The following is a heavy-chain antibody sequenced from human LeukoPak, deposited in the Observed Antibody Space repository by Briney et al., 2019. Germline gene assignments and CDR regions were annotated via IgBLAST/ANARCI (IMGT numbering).Heavy chain of an antibody. Sequence: GESLKISCEASGYRITKYWIGWGRPLPGEGLEWMGAVSPADSDTRYSPSFQGQVTISADESINTAYLQLTSLKASETAMYYCARQGAELGNFDYWGQGTLVIVSS. V-gene: IGHV5-51*01. D-gene: IGHD3-16*01. CDR1: GYRITKYW. CDR3: ARQGAELGNFDY. J-gene: IGHJ4*02. CDR2: VSPADSDT.